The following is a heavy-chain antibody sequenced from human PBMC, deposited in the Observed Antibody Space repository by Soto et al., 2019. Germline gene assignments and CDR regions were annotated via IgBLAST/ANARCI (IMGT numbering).Heavy chain of an antibody. Sequence: SGGSQSHSSAASGLNFGIYSMHLVRTAQGKGLEWVAVISYDGSNKYYADSVKGRFTISRDNSKNTLYLQMNSLRAEDTAVYYCARAAPTNYGDSHDAFDIWGQGTMVPVSS. D-gene: IGHD4-17*01. CDR1: GLNFGIYS. J-gene: IGHJ3*02. CDR2: ISYDGSNK. CDR3: ARAAPTNYGDSHDAFDI. V-gene: IGHV3-30-3*01.